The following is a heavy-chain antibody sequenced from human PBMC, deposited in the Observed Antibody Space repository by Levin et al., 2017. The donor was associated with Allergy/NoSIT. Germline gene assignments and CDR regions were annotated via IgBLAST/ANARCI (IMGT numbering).Heavy chain of an antibody. V-gene: IGHV1-18*01. Sequence: GESLKISCKTSGYTFTFYGITWVRQAPGQGLEWMGWISPYNGDTNYAQKLQGRVTMTTDTSTSTAYMELRSLRSDDTAMYYCAREMAETAADTFDIWGQGTIVTVSS. CDR1: GYTFTFYG. J-gene: IGHJ3*02. D-gene: IGHD2-8*01. CDR2: ISPYNGDT. CDR3: AREMAETAADTFDI.